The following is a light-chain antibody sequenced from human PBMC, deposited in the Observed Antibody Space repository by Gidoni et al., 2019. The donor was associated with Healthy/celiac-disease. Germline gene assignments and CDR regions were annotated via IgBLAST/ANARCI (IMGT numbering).Light chain of an antibody. Sequence: AIQLTPSPSYLSASVGDRVIITCRASQVISSALAWYQQKPGKAPKILIDDASSLESGVPSRFSGSGSGTDFTLTISSLQPEDFATYYCQQFNSYPLTFXGXTKVEIK. J-gene: IGKJ4*01. V-gene: IGKV1-13*02. CDR2: DAS. CDR1: QVISSA. CDR3: QQFNSYPLT.